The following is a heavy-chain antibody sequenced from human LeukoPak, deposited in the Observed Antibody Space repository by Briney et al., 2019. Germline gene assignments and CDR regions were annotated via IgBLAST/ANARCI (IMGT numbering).Heavy chain of an antibody. V-gene: IGHV3-11*03. D-gene: IGHD6-13*01. Sequence: PGGSLRLSCAAPGFTFSDYYMSWIRQAPGKGLEWVSYISSSSSYTNYADSVKGRFTISRDNAKNSLYLQMNSLRAEDTAVYYCARLIAAAGSHWFDPWGQGTLVTVSS. CDR1: GFTFSDYY. CDR3: ARLIAAAGSHWFDP. CDR2: ISSSSSYT. J-gene: IGHJ5*02.